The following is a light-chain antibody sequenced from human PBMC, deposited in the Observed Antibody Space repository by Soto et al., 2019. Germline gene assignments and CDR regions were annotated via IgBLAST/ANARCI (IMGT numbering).Light chain of an antibody. CDR3: QQRSKWPVT. V-gene: IGKV3D-20*02. CDR1: QSVSSSY. Sequence: DTELTQSPGTLSLNTGERATLSCRASQSVSSSYLAWYQQKPGQTPRLLIYDASNRATGIPARFSGSGSGTDFTLTISSLEAEDFALYYCQQRSKWPVTFGGGTKV. CDR2: DAS. J-gene: IGKJ4*01.